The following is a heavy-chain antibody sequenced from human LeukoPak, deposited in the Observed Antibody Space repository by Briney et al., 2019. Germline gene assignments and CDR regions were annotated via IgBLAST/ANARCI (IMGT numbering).Heavy chain of an antibody. D-gene: IGHD3-3*01. J-gene: IGHJ6*03. CDR1: GFTFSDYY. Sequence: GGSLRLSCAASGFTFSDYYMSWIRQAPGKGLEWVSYISSSGSTIYYADSVKGRFTISRDNAKNSLYLQMNSLRAEDTAVYYRARDYNYDFWSGYSSYYYYYMDVWGKGTTVTVSS. V-gene: IGHV3-11*04. CDR3: ARDYNYDFWSGYSSYYYYYMDV. CDR2: ISSSGSTI.